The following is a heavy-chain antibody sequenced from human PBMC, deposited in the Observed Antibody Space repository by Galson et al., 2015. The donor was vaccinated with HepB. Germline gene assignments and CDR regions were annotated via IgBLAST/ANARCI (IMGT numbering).Heavy chain of an antibody. CDR2: IDPSDSYT. CDR1: GYSFTSYW. J-gene: IGHJ6*03. Sequence: QSGAEVKKPGESLRISCKGSGYSFTSYWISWVRQMPGKGLEWMGRIDPSDSYTNYSPSFQGHVTISADKSISTAYLQWSSLKASDTAMYYCARLNFVVVPAAIRNTGRYYYYYMDVWGKGTTVTVSS. V-gene: IGHV5-10-1*01. D-gene: IGHD2-2*02. CDR3: ARLNFVVVPAAIRNTGRYYYYYMDV.